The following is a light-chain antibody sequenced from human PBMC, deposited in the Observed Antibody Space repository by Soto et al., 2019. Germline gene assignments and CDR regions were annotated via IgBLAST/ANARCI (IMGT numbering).Light chain of an antibody. CDR2: GAS. V-gene: IGKV3-15*01. J-gene: IGKJ1*01. CDR1: QSVSSN. CDR3: QQYNNWPPWT. Sequence: EIVMTQSPATLSVSPGERATLSCRASQSVSSNLAWYQQKPGQAPRLLIYGASTRATGIPARFSGSGSGTEFTLIISSLQSEEFEVYYCQQYNNWPPWTFGQGTKVEIK.